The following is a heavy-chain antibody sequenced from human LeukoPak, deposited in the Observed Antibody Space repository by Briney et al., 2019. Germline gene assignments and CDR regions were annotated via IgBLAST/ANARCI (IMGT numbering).Heavy chain of an antibody. Sequence: SETLSLTCTVSGASISSYYWSWIRQPPGKGLEWIGYIHYTGTTNYNPSLKSRVTISVDTSKSQFSPKLSSVTAADTAVYYCARVGYSGYESYYYYYMDVWGKGTTVTISS. CDR2: IHYTGTT. V-gene: IGHV4-59*08. J-gene: IGHJ6*03. CDR3: ARVGYSGYESYYYYYMDV. CDR1: GASISSYY. D-gene: IGHD5-12*01.